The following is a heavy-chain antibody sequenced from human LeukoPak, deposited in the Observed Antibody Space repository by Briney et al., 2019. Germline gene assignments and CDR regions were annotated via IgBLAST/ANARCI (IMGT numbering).Heavy chain of an antibody. CDR1: GDSINSLDL. V-gene: IGHV4-39*01. CDR2: IYYSGST. CDR3: ARRSYDILTGYYNVDY. Sequence: SETLSLTCTVSGDSINSLDLWNWVRQPPGKGLEWIGSIYYSGSTYYNPSLKSRVTISVDTSKNQFSLKLSSVTAADTAVYYCARRSYDILTGYYNVDYRGQGTLVTVSS. J-gene: IGHJ4*02. D-gene: IGHD3-9*01.